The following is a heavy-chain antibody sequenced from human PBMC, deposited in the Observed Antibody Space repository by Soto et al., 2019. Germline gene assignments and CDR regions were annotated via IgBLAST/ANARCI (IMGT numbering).Heavy chain of an antibody. J-gene: IGHJ5*02. V-gene: IGHV4-31*03. CDR2: IYYSGST. CDR1: GGSISSGGYY. CDR3: ARLYSSSGNWFDP. Sequence: QVQLQESGPGLVKPSQTLSLTCTVSGGSISSGGYYWSWIRQHPGKGLEWIGYIYYSGSTYYNPSLKSRVTISVDTSKNQFSLKLSSVTAAYTAVYYCARLYSSSGNWFDPWGQGTLVTVSS. D-gene: IGHD6-6*01.